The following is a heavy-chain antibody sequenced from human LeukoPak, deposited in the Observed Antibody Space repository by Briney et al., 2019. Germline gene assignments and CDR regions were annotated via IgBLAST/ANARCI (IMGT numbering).Heavy chain of an antibody. J-gene: IGHJ4*02. CDR2: ISGSGGST. Sequence: GGSLRLSCAASGFTFSSYAMCWVRQAPGKGLEWVSAISGSGGSTYYADSVKGRFTISRDNSKNTLYLQMNSLRAEDTAVYYCAKGNIVVVPAAIWGFDYWGQGTLVTVSS. V-gene: IGHV3-23*01. D-gene: IGHD2-2*02. CDR3: AKGNIVVVPAAIWGFDY. CDR1: GFTFSSYA.